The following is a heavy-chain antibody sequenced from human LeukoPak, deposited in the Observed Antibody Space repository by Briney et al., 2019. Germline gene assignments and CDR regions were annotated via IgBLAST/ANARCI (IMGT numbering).Heavy chain of an antibody. J-gene: IGHJ4*02. CDR2: IYYSGST. CDR1: GGSISSYY. D-gene: IGHD6-13*01. V-gene: IGHV4-59*01. CDR3: ARDRGTAVDY. Sequence: SETLSLTCTVSGGSISSYYWSWIQQPPGKGLEWIGYIYYSGSTNYNPSLKSRVTISVDTSKNQFSLKLSSVTAADTAVYYCARDRGTAVDYWGQGTLVTVSS.